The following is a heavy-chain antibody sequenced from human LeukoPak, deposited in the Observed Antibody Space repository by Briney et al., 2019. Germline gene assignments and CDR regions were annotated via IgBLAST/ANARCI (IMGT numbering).Heavy chain of an antibody. D-gene: IGHD3-22*01. CDR1: GVTFSSYA. J-gene: IGHJ4*02. CDR3: AKDLRYDSSGYFDY. Sequence: GGSLRLSCAASGVTFSSYAMSWVRQAPGKGLEWVSGISGTGGRTYYADSVKGRFTISRGNSRNTLYLQMNSLRAEDTAVYYCAKDLRYDSSGYFDYWGQGTRVTVSS. CDR2: ISGTGGRT. V-gene: IGHV3-23*01.